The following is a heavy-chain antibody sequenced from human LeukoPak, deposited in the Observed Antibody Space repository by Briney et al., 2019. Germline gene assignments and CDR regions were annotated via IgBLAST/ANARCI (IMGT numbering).Heavy chain of an antibody. CDR1: GSTISNDW. CDR2: IKEDGSEK. CDR3: AREAQGGATALDL. D-gene: IGHD1-26*01. J-gene: IGHJ5*02. V-gene: IGHV3-7*04. Sequence: GGSLRLSCAASGSTISNDWMSWVRQAPEKGLEWVANIKEDGSEKFYLDSAKGRFTISRDNAKNSLYLQMNSLRAEDRAVYYCAREAQGGATALDLWGQGTLVTVSS.